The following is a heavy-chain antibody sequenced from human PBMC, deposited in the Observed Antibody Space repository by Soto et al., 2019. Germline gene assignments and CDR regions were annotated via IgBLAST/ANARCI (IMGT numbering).Heavy chain of an antibody. V-gene: IGHV3-74*03. J-gene: IGHJ4*02. CDR2: LNNDGSDT. CDR1: GFAFSGYW. Sequence: EVQLVESGGDLVQPGGSLRLSCAASGFAFSGYWMHWVRQAPGKGLVWVSRLNNDGSDTKYADSVKGRFTISRDNARNTLCLQMDGLRAEDTGVYYCVRASKDGDFWGRGTLVTVSS. CDR3: VRASKDGDF.